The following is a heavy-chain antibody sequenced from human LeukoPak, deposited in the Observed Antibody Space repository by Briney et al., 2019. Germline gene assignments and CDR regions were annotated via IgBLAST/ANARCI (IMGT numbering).Heavy chain of an antibody. CDR2: ISYDGVNK. D-gene: IGHD3-16*02. Sequence: PGRSLRLSCEASGFTFSSHAIHWVRQAPGKGLEWVVFISYDGVNKHYADSVKGRFTLSRDNSKNTLYLQMNSLRAEDTAVYYCARDVSYHYSFDYWGQGTLVTVSS. V-gene: IGHV3-30-3*01. CDR1: GFTFSSHA. CDR3: ARDVSYHYSFDY. J-gene: IGHJ4*02.